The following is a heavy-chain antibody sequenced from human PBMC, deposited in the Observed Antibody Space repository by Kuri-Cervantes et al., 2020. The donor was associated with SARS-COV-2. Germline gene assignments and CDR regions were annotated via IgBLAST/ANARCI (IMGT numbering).Heavy chain of an antibody. CDR3: AGVNRYYDSSGLDY. CDR1: GYSISSGYY. V-gene: IGHV4-38-2*01. D-gene: IGHD3-22*01. CDR2: IYHSGST. Sequence: GSLRLSCAVSGYSISSGYYWGWIRQPPGKGLEWIGSIYHSGSTYYNPSLKSRVTISVDTSKNQFSLKLSSVTAADTAVYYCAGVNRYYDSSGLDYWGQGTLVTVSS. J-gene: IGHJ4*02.